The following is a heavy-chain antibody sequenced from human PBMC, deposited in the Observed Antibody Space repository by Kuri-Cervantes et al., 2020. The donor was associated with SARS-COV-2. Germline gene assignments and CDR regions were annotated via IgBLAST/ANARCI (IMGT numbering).Heavy chain of an antibody. J-gene: IGHJ6*02. CDR2: IYYSGST. V-gene: IGHV4-59*01. D-gene: IGHD6-19*01. CDR3: ARARIVSSGWYYYYGMDV. Sequence: LRLSCTVSGGSISSYYWSWIRQPPGKGLEWIGYIYYSGSTNYNPSLKSRVTISVDTSKNQFSLKLSSVTAADTAVYYCARARIVSSGWYYYYGMDVWGQGTTVTVSS. CDR1: GGSISSYY.